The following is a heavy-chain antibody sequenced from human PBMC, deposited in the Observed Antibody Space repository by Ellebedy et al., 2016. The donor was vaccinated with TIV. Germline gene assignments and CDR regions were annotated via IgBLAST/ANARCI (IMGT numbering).Heavy chain of an antibody. D-gene: IGHD3-16*01. J-gene: IGHJ4*02. CDR3: AKGTSSGFNYDRVGSEY. CDR2: ISGGGDST. Sequence: GGSLRLSCAAPGFTFSSFAMHWVRQAPGKGLEWLSVISGGGDSTYHADSVKGRFTITRDNSKNTLYLQMDRLGAEDTAVYYCAKGTSSGFNYDRVGSEYWGQGTLVTVSS. V-gene: IGHV3-23*01. CDR1: GFTFSSFA.